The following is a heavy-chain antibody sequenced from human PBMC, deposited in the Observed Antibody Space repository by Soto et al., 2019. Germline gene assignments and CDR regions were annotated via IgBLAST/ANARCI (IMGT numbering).Heavy chain of an antibody. CDR3: ASRPFYYDSSGYYV. CDR2: IIPIFGTA. CDR1: GGTFSSYA. D-gene: IGHD3-22*01. V-gene: IGHV1-69*01. Sequence: QVQLVQSGAEVKKPGSSVKVSCKASGGTFSSYAISWVRQAPGQGLEWMGGIIPIFGTANYAQKFQGRVTITADESTSTAYMELSGLRSEDTAVYYCASRPFYYDSSGYYVWGQGTLVTVSS. J-gene: IGHJ4*02.